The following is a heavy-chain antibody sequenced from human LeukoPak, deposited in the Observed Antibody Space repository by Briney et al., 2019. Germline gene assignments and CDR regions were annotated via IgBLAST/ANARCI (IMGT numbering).Heavy chain of an antibody. CDR1: GFTFSTYA. D-gene: IGHD3-3*01. J-gene: IGHJ4*02. CDR2: ISYDGSNK. Sequence: GRSLRLSCAASGFTFSTYAMHWVRQAPGKGREWVAVISYDGSNKYYADSVKGRFTISRDNSKNTLPLQMNSLRAEDTAVYYCARDHYGFWSGFFYWGQGTLVTVSS. V-gene: IGHV3-30*04. CDR3: ARDHYGFWSGFFY.